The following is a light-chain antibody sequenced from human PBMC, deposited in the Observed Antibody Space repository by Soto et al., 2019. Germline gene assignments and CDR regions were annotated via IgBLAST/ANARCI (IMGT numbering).Light chain of an antibody. CDR1: QSVGSY. CDR2: DAS. Sequence: IVLTQSPASLTMSPGERATLSCRVSQSVGSYLGWYQQRPGQPPRLLIYDASNRATGIPARFSGSGSGTDFTLTISSLEPEAFAVYFCQQRGTRPPRTFCQGTKVDIK. CDR3: QQRGTRPPRT. J-gene: IGKJ1*01. V-gene: IGKV3-11*01.